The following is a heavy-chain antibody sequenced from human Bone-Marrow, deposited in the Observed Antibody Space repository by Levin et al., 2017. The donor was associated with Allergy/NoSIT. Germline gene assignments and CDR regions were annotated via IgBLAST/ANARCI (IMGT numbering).Heavy chain of an antibody. CDR1: GYTFSGHY. D-gene: IGHD2-15*01. Sequence: GESLKISCKASGYTFSGHYIHWVRQAPGQALEWMGWISPNGGGTKEAQKFQGRVTMTRDTSVNTVYVELSGLRYDDTAVYYCARGGSITPVTPYYQYYALDVWGQGTTVTVSS. CDR2: ISPNGGGT. V-gene: IGHV1-2*02. J-gene: IGHJ6*02. CDR3: ARGGSITPVTPYYQYYALDV.